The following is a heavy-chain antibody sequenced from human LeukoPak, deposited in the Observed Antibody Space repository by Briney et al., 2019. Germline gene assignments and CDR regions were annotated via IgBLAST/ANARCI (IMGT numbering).Heavy chain of an antibody. D-gene: IGHD3-10*01. Sequence: SVKLCCKASGGTFSSYAISWVRQAPGQGLEWMGGIIPIFGTANYAQKFQGRVTITADESTSTAYMELSSLRSEDTAVYYCARDGSGSYWGYFDYWGQGTPVTVSS. V-gene: IGHV1-69*13. CDR2: IIPIFGTA. CDR1: GGTFSSYA. J-gene: IGHJ4*02. CDR3: ARDGSGSYWGYFDY.